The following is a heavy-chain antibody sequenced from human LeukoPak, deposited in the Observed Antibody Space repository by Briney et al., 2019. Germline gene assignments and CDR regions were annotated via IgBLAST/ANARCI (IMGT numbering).Heavy chain of an antibody. CDR2: VYDSGTT. CDR3: ARDSAVGRKGGELDY. V-gene: IGHV4-59*12. D-gene: IGHD1-26*01. CDR1: GGSISRYY. Sequence: SETLSLTCTVSGGSISRYYWSWIRQPPGKGLEWFGYVYDSGTTNYNPSLKSRVTISVDTSKNQFSLKLSSVTAADTAVYYCARDSAVGRKGGELDYWGQGTLVTVSS. J-gene: IGHJ4*02.